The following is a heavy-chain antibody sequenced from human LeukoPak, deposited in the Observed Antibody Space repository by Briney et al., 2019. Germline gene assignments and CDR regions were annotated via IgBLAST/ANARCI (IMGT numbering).Heavy chain of an antibody. V-gene: IGHV1-8*01. CDR2: MNPNSGNT. J-gene: IGHJ4*02. D-gene: IGHD3-3*01. CDR3: ARDLTIFGVALGY. CDR1: GYTFTSYD. Sequence: ASVKVSCKASGYTFTSYDINWVRQATGQGLGWMGWMNPNSGNTGYAQKFQGRVTMTRNNSISTAYMELSRLRSEDTAAYYCARDLTIFGVALGYWGQGTLVTVSS.